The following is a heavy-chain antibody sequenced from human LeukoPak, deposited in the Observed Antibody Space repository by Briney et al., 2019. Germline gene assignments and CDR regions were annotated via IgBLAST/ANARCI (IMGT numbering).Heavy chain of an antibody. CDR1: GYTFTSYD. CDR2: MNPNSGNT. CDR3: ARGRAVPAALYYYMDV. Sequence: ASVKVSCKASGYTFTSYDINWVRQATGQGLEWMGWMNPNSGNTSYAQKFQGRVTITRNTSISTAYMELSSLRSEDTAVYYCARGRAVPAALYYYMDVWGKGTTVTVSS. V-gene: IGHV1-8*03. J-gene: IGHJ6*03. D-gene: IGHD2-2*01.